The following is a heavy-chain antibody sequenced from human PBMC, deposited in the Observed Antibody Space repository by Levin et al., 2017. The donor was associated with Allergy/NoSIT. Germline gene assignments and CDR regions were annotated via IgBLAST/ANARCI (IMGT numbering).Heavy chain of an antibody. CDR1: GFTFSSYA. Sequence: SCAASGFTFSSYAMHWVRQAPGKGLEWVAVISYDGSNKYYADSVKGRFTISRDNSKNTLYLQMNSLRAEDTAVYYCARDMGGSGWYPSQKRLDYWGQGTLVTVSS. CDR3: ARDMGGSGWYPSQKRLDY. D-gene: IGHD6-19*01. J-gene: IGHJ4*02. V-gene: IGHV3-30*04. CDR2: ISYDGSNK.